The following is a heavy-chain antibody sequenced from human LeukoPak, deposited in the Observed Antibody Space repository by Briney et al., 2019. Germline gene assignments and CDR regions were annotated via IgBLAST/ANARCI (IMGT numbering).Heavy chain of an antibody. D-gene: IGHD6-13*01. CDR2: IYHSGST. Sequence: PSQTLSLTCTVSGGSISSGGYYWSCIRQPPGKGLEWIGYIYHSGSTYYNPSRKSRVTISADRSKNQFSLKLSSVTAADTAVYYCARGSQQLVDFDYWGQGTLVTVSS. CDR3: ARGSQQLVDFDY. V-gene: IGHV4-30-2*01. J-gene: IGHJ4*02. CDR1: GGSISSGGYY.